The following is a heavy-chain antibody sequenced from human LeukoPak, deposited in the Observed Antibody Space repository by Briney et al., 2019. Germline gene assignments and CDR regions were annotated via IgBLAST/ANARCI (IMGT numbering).Heavy chain of an antibody. CDR2: ISSSSSYI. Sequence: GGSLRLSCAASGFTFSSYSMNWVRQAPGKGLEWVSSISSSSSYIYYADSVEGRFTISRDNAKNSLYLQMNSLRAEDTAVYYCARDGRGYSGYDCWGQGTLVTVSS. V-gene: IGHV3-21*01. J-gene: IGHJ4*02. CDR3: ARDGRGYSGYDC. CDR1: GFTFSSYS. D-gene: IGHD5-12*01.